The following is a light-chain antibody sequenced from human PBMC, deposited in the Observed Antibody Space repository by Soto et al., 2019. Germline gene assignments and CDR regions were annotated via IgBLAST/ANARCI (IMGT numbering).Light chain of an antibody. V-gene: IGKV2-28*01. CDR2: LGS. CDR3: MQGLTSPLT. CDR1: LSLLGTNGSNY. Sequence: IVLTQSPLSLPVTPGEPASISCRSSLSLLGTNGSNYLAWYLQKPGQSPQGLIYLGSNRASGVPDRFRASRSGTDFTLQISRVEAEDVGIYYCMQGLTSPLTFGGGTKVEIK. J-gene: IGKJ4*01.